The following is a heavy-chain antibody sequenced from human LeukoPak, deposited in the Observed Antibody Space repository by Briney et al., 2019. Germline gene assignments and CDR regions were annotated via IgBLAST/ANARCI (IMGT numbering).Heavy chain of an antibody. CDR2: IYYSGST. CDR3: AGGVVPAAIRGTFDY. CDR1: GGSISSYY. D-gene: IGHD2-2*01. V-gene: IGHV4-59*01. J-gene: IGHJ4*02. Sequence: PSETLSLTCTVSGGSISSYYWSWIRQPPGKGLEWIGYIYYSGSTNYNPSLKSRVTISVDTSTNQFSLKLTSVTAADTALYYCAGGVVPAAIRGTFDYWGQGTLVTVSS.